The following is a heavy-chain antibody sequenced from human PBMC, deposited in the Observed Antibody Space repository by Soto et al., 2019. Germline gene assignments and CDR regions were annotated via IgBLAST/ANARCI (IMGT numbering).Heavy chain of an antibody. CDR3: ARTTVTRYFDL. CDR1: GFTVSSNY. Sequence: EVQLVETGGGLIQPAGSLRLSCAASGFTVSSNYMSWVRQAPGKGLEGASVIYSGGSTYYAHPVKSRFTISRDNSKNTLYLQMNSRRAEDTAVYYCARTTVTRYFDLWGRGTLVTVSS. J-gene: IGHJ2*01. V-gene: IGHV3-53*02. D-gene: IGHD4-17*01. CDR2: IYSGGST.